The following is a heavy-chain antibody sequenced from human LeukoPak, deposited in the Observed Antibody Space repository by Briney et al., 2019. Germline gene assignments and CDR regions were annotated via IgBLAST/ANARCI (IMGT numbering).Heavy chain of an antibody. CDR2: ISSRGTT. CDR1: GFTFSDYY. CDR3: TRGVPATISGWYLDL. V-gene: IGHV3-69-1*01. D-gene: IGHD3-9*01. J-gene: IGHJ2*01. Sequence: GGSLRLSCAASGFTFSDYYMSWIRQAPGKGLEWVSYISSRGTTYYADSVKGRFTISRDNARNSLYLQGDSLTAADTAVYYCTRGVPATISGWYLDLWGRGTLVTVSS.